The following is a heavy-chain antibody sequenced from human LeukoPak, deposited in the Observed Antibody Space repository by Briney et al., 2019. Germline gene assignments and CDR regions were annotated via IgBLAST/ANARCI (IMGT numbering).Heavy chain of an antibody. CDR3: ARADYSSTWSHDYYYMDV. D-gene: IGHD6-13*01. CDR1: GGAISYYY. J-gene: IGHJ6*03. V-gene: IGHV4-59*01. Sequence: SETLSLTCTVSGGAISYYYWNWIRQPPGKGLEWIGYIYYTGNTNYNPSLKSRVTISVDTSKNQFSLKLSSVTAADTAVYYCARADYSSTWSHDYYYMDVWGKGTTVTVSS. CDR2: IYYTGNT.